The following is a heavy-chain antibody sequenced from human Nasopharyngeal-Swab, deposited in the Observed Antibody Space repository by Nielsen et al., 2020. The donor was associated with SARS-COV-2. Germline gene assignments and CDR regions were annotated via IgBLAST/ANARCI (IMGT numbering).Heavy chain of an antibody. J-gene: IGHJ4*02. Sequence: QTLSLTRAVYGGSFSGYYSSWIRQPPGKGLERIGEINHSGSTNYNPSLKSRVTISVDTSKNQFSLKLSSVTAADTAVYYCARGRGVDYGSGSKLTVFDYWGQGTLVTVSS. D-gene: IGHD3-10*01. V-gene: IGHV4-34*01. CDR3: ARGRGVDYGSGSKLTVFDY. CDR1: GGSFSGYY. CDR2: INHSGST.